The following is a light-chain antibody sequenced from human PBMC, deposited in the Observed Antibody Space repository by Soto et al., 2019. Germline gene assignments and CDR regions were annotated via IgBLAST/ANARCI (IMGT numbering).Light chain of an antibody. Sequence: QSALTQPASVSGSPGQSITISCTGTSSDVGAYNYVSWYQQNPGKAPKLMIYEVSNRPSGVSNRFSGSKSGNTAPLTISGLQAEDEADYYCSSYTSSATLVFGGGTQLTVL. V-gene: IGLV2-14*01. CDR1: SSDVGAYNY. J-gene: IGLJ2*01. CDR3: SSYTSSATLV. CDR2: EVS.